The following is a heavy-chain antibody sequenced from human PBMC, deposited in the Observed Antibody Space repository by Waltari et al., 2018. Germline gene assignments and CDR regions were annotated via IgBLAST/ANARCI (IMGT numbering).Heavy chain of an antibody. V-gene: IGHV1-69*14. J-gene: IGHJ4*02. CDR1: GGTFSSYA. Sequence: QVQRVQSGAEVKKPGSSVKVSCKASGGTFSSYAISWVRQAPGQGLEWMGGIIPIFGTANYAKKFPGRVTSTADKSTSTAYMELSSLRSEDTAIYYWADRGAKWGPFGNGGQGTVVTVSS. D-gene: IGHD1-1*01. CDR2: IIPIFGTA. CDR3: ADRGAKWGPFGN.